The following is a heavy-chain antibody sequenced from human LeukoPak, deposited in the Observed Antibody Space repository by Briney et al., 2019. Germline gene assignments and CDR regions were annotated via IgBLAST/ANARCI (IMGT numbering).Heavy chain of an antibody. CDR2: VYYSGST. V-gene: IGHV4-59*01. CDR1: GGSISNYY. Sequence: PSETLSPTCTVAGGSISNYYWSWIRQPPGKGLEWIGYVYYSGSTNYNPSLKSRVTISVDTSKNQFSLKLSSVTAADTAVYYCARLPYKKEATGAFDIWGQGTMVTVSS. J-gene: IGHJ3*02. CDR3: ARLPYKKEATGAFDI. D-gene: IGHD1-26*01.